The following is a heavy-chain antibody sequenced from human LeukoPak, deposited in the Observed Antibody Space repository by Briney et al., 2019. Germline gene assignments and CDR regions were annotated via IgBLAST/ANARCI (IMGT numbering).Heavy chain of an antibody. CDR2: FDLYNGGT. D-gene: IGHD1-26*01. V-gene: IGHV1-2*06. CDR3: AGGGGSYGDV. J-gene: IGHJ3*01. Sequence: ASVKVSCKASGYTFTKYYIHWVRQAPGQGLEWVGRFDLYNGGTTYAQKFQGRVTITRDTSVSTDYMELSSLRSDDTAVYYCAGGGGSYGDVWGQGTMVAVSS. CDR1: GYTFTKYY.